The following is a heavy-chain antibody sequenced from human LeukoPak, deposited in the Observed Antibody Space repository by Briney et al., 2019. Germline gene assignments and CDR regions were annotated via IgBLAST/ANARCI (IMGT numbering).Heavy chain of an antibody. CDR1: GFTFTSYL. CDR3: ARGYSGSYL. V-gene: IGHV3-7*04. Sequence: GGSLRLSCAASGFTFTSYLMTWVRQAPGKGLEWVANVNQDGSEEYYVDSVKGRFTISRDNAKNSLYLQMNSLRAEDTAVYYCARGYSGSYLWGQGTLVTVSS. J-gene: IGHJ4*02. D-gene: IGHD1-26*01. CDR2: VNQDGSEE.